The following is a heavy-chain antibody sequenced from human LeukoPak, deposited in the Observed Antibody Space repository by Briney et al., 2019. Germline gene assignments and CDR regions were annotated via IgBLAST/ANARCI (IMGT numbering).Heavy chain of an antibody. CDR3: TTAGGRSIRYFDY. J-gene: IGHJ4*02. CDR1: GYSFSSYD. CDR2: MNPNSGNT. Sequence: GASVKVSCKASGYSFSSYDINWVRQATGQGLEWMGWMNPNSGNTGYAQKFQGRVTMTRNTSINTAYMELSGLISEDTAVYFCTTAGGRSIRYFDYWGQGTLVTVSS. V-gene: IGHV1-8*01. D-gene: IGHD3-9*01.